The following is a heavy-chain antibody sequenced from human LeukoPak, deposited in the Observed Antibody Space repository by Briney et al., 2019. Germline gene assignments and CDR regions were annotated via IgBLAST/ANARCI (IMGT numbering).Heavy chain of an antibody. CDR1: GFTFRSHA. V-gene: IGHV3-23*01. Sequence: GGSLRLSCVGSGFTFRSHAMSWVRQAPEKGLEWVSAISGSGGSTYYADSVKGRFTISRDNSKNTLYLQMNSLRAEDTAVYYCATVLRNFDWLFNADYWGQGTLVTVSS. CDR3: ATVLRNFDWLFNADY. D-gene: IGHD3-9*01. J-gene: IGHJ4*02. CDR2: ISGSGGST.